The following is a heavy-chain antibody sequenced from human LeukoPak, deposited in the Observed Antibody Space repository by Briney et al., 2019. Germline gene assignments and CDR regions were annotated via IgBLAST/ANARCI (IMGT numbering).Heavy chain of an antibody. CDR2: IYYSGTT. Sequence: PSQTLSLTCTVSGGSISSGDYYWSWIRQPPGKGLEWIGYIYYSGTTYYNPSLDSRVTISVDTSKNQFSLKLSSATAADTAVYYCARVSVRRRFLDYWGQGILVTVSS. CDR3: ARVSVRRRFLDY. V-gene: IGHV4-30-4*08. CDR1: GGSISSGDYY. J-gene: IGHJ4*02. D-gene: IGHD3-16*01.